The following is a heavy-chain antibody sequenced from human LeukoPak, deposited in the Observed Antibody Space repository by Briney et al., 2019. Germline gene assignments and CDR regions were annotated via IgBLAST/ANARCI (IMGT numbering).Heavy chain of an antibody. CDR2: IYTSGST. Sequence: PSETLSLTCTVSGGSISSYYWSWIRQPAGKGQEWIGRIYTSGSTNYNPSLKSRVTMSVDTSKNQFSLKLSSVTAADTAVYYCAREGLFNPYGYCSSTSCYTKGARDYYYYMDVWGKGTTVTVSS. CDR3: AREGLFNPYGYCSSTSCYTKGARDYYYYMDV. V-gene: IGHV4-4*07. D-gene: IGHD2-2*02. CDR1: GGSISSYY. J-gene: IGHJ6*03.